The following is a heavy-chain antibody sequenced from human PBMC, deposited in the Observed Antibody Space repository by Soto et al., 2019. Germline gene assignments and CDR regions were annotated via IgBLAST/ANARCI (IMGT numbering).Heavy chain of an antibody. V-gene: IGHV1-18*01. CDR1: GYTFTSYG. CDR2: ISAYNGNT. D-gene: IGHD2-2*01. CDR3: ARADIVVVPAAIFDY. J-gene: IGHJ4*02. Sequence: ASVNVSCKASGYTFTSYGVSWVRQAHGQGLEWMGWISAYNGNTNYAQTLQGRVTMTTDTSTSTAYMELRSLRSDDTAVYYCARADIVVVPAAIFDYWGQGTLVTVSS.